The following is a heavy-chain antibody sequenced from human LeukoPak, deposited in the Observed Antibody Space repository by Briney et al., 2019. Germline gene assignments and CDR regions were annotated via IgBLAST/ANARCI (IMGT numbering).Heavy chain of an antibody. CDR1: GFTFSNAW. CDR3: ATDFYDST. D-gene: IGHD3-22*01. CDR2: IRSNSDGGTI. Sequence: GGSLRHSCAASGFTFSNAWMNWVRQAPGKGLKWVGRIRSNSDGGTIDYAAPVKGRFTLSRDDSKTTLYLQMNSLQTEDTAVYYCATDFYDSTWGQGTLVTVSS. V-gene: IGHV3-15*07. J-gene: IGHJ5*02.